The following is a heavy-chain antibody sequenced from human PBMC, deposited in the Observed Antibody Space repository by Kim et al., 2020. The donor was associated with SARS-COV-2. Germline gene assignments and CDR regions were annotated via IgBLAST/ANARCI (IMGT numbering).Heavy chain of an antibody. Sequence: SETLSLTCTVSGGSISSYFWSWIRQPPGKGLEWIGYIFHSGRTNYNPSLKSRVSISVDTSQDQFSLKLSSVTAADTAVYYCARDSAYGSGVDYWGHGT. CDR2: IFHSGRT. J-gene: IGHJ4*01. V-gene: IGHV4-59*01. CDR1: GGSISSYF. CDR3: ARDSAYGSGVDY. D-gene: IGHD3-10*01.